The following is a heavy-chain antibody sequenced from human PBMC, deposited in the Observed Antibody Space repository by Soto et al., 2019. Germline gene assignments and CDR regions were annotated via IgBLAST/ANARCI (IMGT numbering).Heavy chain of an antibody. CDR3: ASTYYYDSSGYFHFDY. V-gene: IGHV4-59*01. CDR1: GGSISSYY. D-gene: IGHD3-22*01. CDR2: IYYSGST. J-gene: IGHJ4*02. Sequence: SETLSLTCTVSGGSISSYYWSWIRQPPGKGLEWIGYIYYSGSTNYNPSLKSRVTISVDTSKNQFSLKLSSVTAADTAVYYCASTYYYDSSGYFHFDYWGQGTLVTVSS.